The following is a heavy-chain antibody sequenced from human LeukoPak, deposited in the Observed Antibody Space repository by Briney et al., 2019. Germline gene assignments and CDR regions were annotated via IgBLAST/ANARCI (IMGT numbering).Heavy chain of an antibody. J-gene: IGHJ3*02. Sequence: SETLSLTCTVSGGSISSYYWSWIRQPPGKGLEWMGYICYSGSTNYNPSLKSRVTISVDTSKNQFSLKLSSVTAADTAVYYCARDTTTYSSSWPDAFDIWGQGTMVTVSS. V-gene: IGHV4-59*01. CDR1: GGSISSYY. CDR3: ARDTTTYSSSWPDAFDI. CDR2: ICYSGST. D-gene: IGHD6-13*01.